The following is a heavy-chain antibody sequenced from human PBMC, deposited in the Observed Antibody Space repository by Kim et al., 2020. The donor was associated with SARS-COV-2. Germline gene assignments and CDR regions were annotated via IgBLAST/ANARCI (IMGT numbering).Heavy chain of an antibody. CDR2: IRSKANSYAT. CDR1: GFTFSGSA. J-gene: IGHJ2*01. CDR3: NRQKDYDIFTGYIELRYFDL. Sequence: GGSLRLSCAASGFTFSGSAMHWVRQASGKGLEWVGRIRSKANSYATAYAASVKGRFTIHRDDSKNTAYLQMNSLKTEDTAVYYCNRQKDYDIFTGYIELRYFDLWGRGTLVTVYS. V-gene: IGHV3-73*01. D-gene: IGHD3-9*01.